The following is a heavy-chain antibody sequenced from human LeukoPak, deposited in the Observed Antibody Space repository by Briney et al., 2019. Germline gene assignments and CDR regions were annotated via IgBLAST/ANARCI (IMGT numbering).Heavy chain of an antibody. D-gene: IGHD6-19*01. Sequence: GGSLRLSCAASGFTFSDSVMHWVRQASWKGLEWVGRIRGKANSYATVYAASVKGRFTISRDDSKNTAYLQMNSLKTEDTAVYYCTCGSGWYSPDYWGQGTLVTVSS. CDR1: GFTFSDSV. CDR3: TCGSGWYSPDY. V-gene: IGHV3-73*01. J-gene: IGHJ4*02. CDR2: IRGKANSYAT.